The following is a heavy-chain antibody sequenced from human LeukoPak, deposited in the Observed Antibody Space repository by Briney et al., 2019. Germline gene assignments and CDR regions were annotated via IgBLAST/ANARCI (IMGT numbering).Heavy chain of an antibody. J-gene: IGHJ4*02. V-gene: IGHV3-23*01. D-gene: IGHD3-22*01. CDR2: ISGSGGST. CDR1: GFTFSSYW. CDR3: AKDTMVVVTHLFDY. Sequence: GGSLRLSCAASGFTFSSYWMHWVRQAPGKGLEWVSAISGSGGSTYYADSVKGRFTISRDNSKNTLYLQMNSLRAEDTAVYYCAKDTMVVVTHLFDYWGQGTLVTVSS.